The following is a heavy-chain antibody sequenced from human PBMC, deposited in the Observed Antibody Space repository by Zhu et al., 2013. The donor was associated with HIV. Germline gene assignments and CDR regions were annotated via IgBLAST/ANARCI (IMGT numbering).Heavy chain of an antibody. V-gene: IGHV1-18*01. D-gene: IGHD6-13*01. CDR3: ARDQQRVNFDY. Sequence: QVQLVQSGAEVKKPGASVKVSCKASGYTFYNYGISWVRQAPGQGFEWMGWIAPYNGVRVPTQRLQDRLTLAADTSTNSVYMELKNLRPDDTAIYYCARDQQRVNFDYWGQGTLVTVSS. CDR2: IAPYNGVR. J-gene: IGHJ4*02. CDR1: GYTFYNYG.